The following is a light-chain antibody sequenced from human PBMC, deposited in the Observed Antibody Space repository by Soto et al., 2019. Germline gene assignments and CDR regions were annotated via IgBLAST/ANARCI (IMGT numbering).Light chain of an antibody. V-gene: IGLV6-57*01. J-gene: IGLJ3*02. CDR1: TGSIASNY. CDR2: EDN. CDR3: QSYGSSSLHWV. Sequence: NFMLTQPHSVSESPGKTVTISCTRSTGSIASNYVQWYQQRPGSSPTTVIYEDNQRPSGVPDRFSGSIDSSSNSASLTISGLKTEDEADYYCQSYGSSSLHWVFGGGTQLTVL.